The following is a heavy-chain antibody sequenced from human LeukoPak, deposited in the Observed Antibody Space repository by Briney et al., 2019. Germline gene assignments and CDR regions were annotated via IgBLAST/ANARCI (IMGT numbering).Heavy chain of an antibody. D-gene: IGHD3-3*01. CDR2: INPLNGHT. CDR3: AREGDFGSYPFDY. J-gene: IGHJ4*02. CDR1: GYSFTNNA. V-gene: IGHV1-18*04. Sequence: ASVKVSCKASGYSFTNNAVSWVRQAPGQGLEWMGWINPLNGHTDYAQKFQGRVTMTRDTNTGTLYMEPRSLRSDDTAVYYCAREGDFGSYPFDYWGQGTLVIVAS.